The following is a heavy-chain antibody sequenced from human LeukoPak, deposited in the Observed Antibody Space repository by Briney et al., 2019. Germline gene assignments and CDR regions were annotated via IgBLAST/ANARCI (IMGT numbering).Heavy chain of an antibody. CDR3: TRNTANVYNWFDP. CDR2: MNPNSGNT. Sequence: GASVKVSCKASGYTFTSYDINWVRQATGQGLEWMGWMNPNSGNTGYAQKFQGRVTLTTDTSTSTAYMEVRSLRSDDTAVYYCTRNTANVYNWFDPWGQGTQVTVSS. V-gene: IGHV1-8*01. CDR1: GYTFTSYD. J-gene: IGHJ5*02. D-gene: IGHD2-21*02.